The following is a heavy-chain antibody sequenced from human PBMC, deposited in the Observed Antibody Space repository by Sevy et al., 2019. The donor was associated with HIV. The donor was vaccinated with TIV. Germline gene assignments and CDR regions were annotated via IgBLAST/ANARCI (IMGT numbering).Heavy chain of an antibody. D-gene: IGHD2-8*01. CDR3: AREGCTKPHDY. J-gene: IGHJ4*02. V-gene: IGHV3-23*01. CDR2: LSFGCGEI. Sequence: GGSLRLSCAASGFTFSKYSMSWVRQPPGKGLEWVSTLSFGCGEINYADSVKGRFTISRDNSKSAEYLQMNILRPEDTAVYYCAREGCTKPHDYWGQGTLVTVSS. CDR1: GFTFSKYS.